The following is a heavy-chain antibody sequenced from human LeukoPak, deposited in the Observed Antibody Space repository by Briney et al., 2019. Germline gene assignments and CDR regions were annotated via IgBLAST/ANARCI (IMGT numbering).Heavy chain of an antibody. V-gene: IGHV3-74*01. CDR1: GFTLSRYW. Sequence: GGSLRLSCAASGFTLSRYWMHWVRQAPGKGLVWVSRTNTDGSSTSYADSVKSRFTISRDNAKNTLYLQMNSLRAEDTAVYYCARAHCSGGSCYSGDLVDYWGQGTLVTVSS. J-gene: IGHJ4*02. D-gene: IGHD2-15*01. CDR3: ARAHCSGGSCYSGDLVDY. CDR2: TNTDGSST.